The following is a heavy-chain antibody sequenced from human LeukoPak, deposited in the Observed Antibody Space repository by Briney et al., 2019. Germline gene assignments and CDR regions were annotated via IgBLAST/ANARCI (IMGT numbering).Heavy chain of an antibody. CDR1: GFTFACCW. D-gene: IGHD1-26*01. J-gene: IGHJ4*02. CDR3: ARVPGRTRYFDS. V-gene: IGHV3-7*01. CDR2: IKQDGREK. Sequence: GGSLRLSCAASGFTFACCWMSWVRQTPGKGLEWVASIKQDGREKFYADSVKGRFTISRDNAKNSLYLQVNSLRAEDTAVYYCARVPGRTRYFDSWGQGILVTVSS.